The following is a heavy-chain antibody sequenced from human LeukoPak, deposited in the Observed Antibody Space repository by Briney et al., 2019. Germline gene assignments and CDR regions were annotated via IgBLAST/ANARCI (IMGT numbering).Heavy chain of an antibody. D-gene: IGHD6-13*01. CDR2: IISSSSYT. CDR1: GFTFSDYY. J-gene: IGHJ4*02. Sequence: PGGSLRLSCAAAGFTFSDYYMSWIRQAPGKGLEWVSYIISSSSYTTYADSVKGRFTVSKANAKNSLYLQMNSLRAEDTAVYYCARAPAGYSVDYWGQGTLVTVSS. V-gene: IGHV3-11*06. CDR3: ARAPAGYSVDY.